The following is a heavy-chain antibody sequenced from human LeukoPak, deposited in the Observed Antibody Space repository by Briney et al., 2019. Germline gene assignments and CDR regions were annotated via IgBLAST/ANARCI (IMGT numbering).Heavy chain of an antibody. CDR2: IYPGDSDT. CDR1: GYKFTNYW. V-gene: IGHV5-51*01. D-gene: IGHD2-2*01. CDR3: ARQLASSASYAFDI. J-gene: IGHJ3*02. Sequence: GESLQISCKGSGYKFTNYWIGWGRQMPGKGLEWMGIIYPGDSDTRYSPPFQGQVTISADKSISTAYLQWDSLKASDTAMYYCARQLASSASYAFDIWGQGTMVSVSA.